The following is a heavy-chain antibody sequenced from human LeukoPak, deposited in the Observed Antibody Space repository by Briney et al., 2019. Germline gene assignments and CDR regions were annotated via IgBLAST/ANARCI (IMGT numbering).Heavy chain of an antibody. CDR2: INSAGST. CDR3: AKDSWYCSGGSCYSFDY. V-gene: IGHV3-23*01. CDR1: GFTFSSYA. J-gene: IGHJ4*02. D-gene: IGHD2-15*01. Sequence: GGSLRLSCAASGFTFSSYAMSWVRQAPGKGLEWVSAINSAGSTYYGDSVRGRFTISRDNSKNVLHLQMNSLRAEDTALYYCAKDSWYCSGGSCYSFDYWGQGTLVTVSS.